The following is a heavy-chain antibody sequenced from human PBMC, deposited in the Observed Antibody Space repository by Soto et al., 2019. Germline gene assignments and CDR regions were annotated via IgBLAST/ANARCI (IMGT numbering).Heavy chain of an antibody. Sequence: QVQLVESGGGVVQPGRSLRLSCAASGFTFSSYAMHWVRQAPGKGLEWVAVISYDGGNKYYADSVKGRFTISRDNSKNTLYLQMNSLRAEDTAVYYCAREAPMDVWGQGTTVTVSS. CDR2: ISYDGGNK. V-gene: IGHV3-30-3*01. CDR3: AREAPMDV. J-gene: IGHJ6*02. CDR1: GFTFSSYA.